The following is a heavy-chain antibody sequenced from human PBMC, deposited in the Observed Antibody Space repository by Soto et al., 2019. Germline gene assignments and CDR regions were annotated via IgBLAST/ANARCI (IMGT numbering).Heavy chain of an antibody. CDR3: ARGHQVIAAAGRIYTGNWFDP. V-gene: IGHV4-39*07. CDR1: GGSVTNSSYY. CDR2: VYYRGRS. D-gene: IGHD6-13*01. J-gene: IGHJ5*02. Sequence: PSETLSLTCTVSGGSVTNSSYYWGWIRQSPGKGLEWIGSVYYRGRSYSKSSVKSRVTISVDTSKNQFSLKLSSVTAADTAVYYCARGHQVIAAAGRIYTGNWFDPWGQGTLVTVSS.